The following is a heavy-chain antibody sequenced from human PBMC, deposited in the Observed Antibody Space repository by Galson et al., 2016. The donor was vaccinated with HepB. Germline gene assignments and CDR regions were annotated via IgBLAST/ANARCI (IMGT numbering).Heavy chain of an antibody. V-gene: IGHV6-1*01. CDR1: GDSVSSNSAA. CDR2: TYYRSKWYN. D-gene: IGHD6-19*01. J-gene: IGHJ6*02. CDR3: ARDLREALAGTGYYYYGLDG. Sequence: CAISGDSVSSNSAAWNWIRQSPSRGLEWLGRTYYRSKWYNEYAVSVKSRITINPDTSKNQFSLQLNSVTPEDTAVYYCARDLREALAGTGYYYYGLDGWGQGTTVTVSS.